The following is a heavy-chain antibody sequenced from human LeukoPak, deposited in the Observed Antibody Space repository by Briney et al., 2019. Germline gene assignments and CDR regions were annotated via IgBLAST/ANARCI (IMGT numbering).Heavy chain of an antibody. CDR3: ARVGSGLRAFDL. CDR2: TDSDGSST. CDR1: GFSFRHFL. V-gene: IGHV3-74*01. J-gene: IGHJ3*01. Sequence: GGSLRLSCAASGFSFRHFLMHWVRQAPGKGLVWVSRTDSDGSSTSYVDSVKGRFTISRDNAKNTLYLQMHSLRAEDTAVYYCARVGSGLRAFDLWGQGTMVTVSS. D-gene: IGHD3-10*01.